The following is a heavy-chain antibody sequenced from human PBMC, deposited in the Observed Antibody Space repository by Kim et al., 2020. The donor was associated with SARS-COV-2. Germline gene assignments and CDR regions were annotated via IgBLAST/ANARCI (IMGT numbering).Heavy chain of an antibody. V-gene: IGHV4-34*01. CDR3: ARGKRGGYSYGFYYYYGMDV. Sequence: RVTISVDTSKNQFSLKLSSVTAADTAVYYCARGKRGGYSYGFYYYYGMDVWGQGTTVTVSS. D-gene: IGHD5-18*01. J-gene: IGHJ6*02.